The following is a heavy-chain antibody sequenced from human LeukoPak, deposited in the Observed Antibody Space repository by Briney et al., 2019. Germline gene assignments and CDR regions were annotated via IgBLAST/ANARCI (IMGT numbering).Heavy chain of an antibody. CDR1: GFTFSDYY. J-gene: IGHJ5*02. V-gene: IGHV3-23*01. D-gene: IGHD4-11*01. CDR2: ISGSGGST. CDR3: AKGRTYSNYYWFDP. Sequence: GGSLRLSCAASGFTFSDYYMSWVRQAPGKGLEWVSAISGSGGSTYYADSVKGRFTISRDNSKNTLYLQMNSLRAEDTAVYYCAKGRTYSNYYWFDPWGQGTLVTVSS.